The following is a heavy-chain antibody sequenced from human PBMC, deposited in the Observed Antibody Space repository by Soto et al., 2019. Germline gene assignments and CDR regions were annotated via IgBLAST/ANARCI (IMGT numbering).Heavy chain of an antibody. V-gene: IGHV3-33*01. CDR2: IWYDGMNK. J-gene: IGHJ4*02. Sequence: PGGSLRLSCVASGFPFSSYCIHWFRQAPCKGREWVAVIWYDGMNKDYADSVKGRFTISRDNSKNTLYLQMNSLRAEDTAVYYCSSCSAGEAKYACCFGYWGQGTLVTVSS. D-gene: IGHD2-15*01. CDR1: GFPFSSYC. CDR3: SSCSAGEAKYACCFGY.